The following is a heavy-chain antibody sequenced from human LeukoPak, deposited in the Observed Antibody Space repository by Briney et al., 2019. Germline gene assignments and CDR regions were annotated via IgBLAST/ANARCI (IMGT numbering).Heavy chain of an antibody. D-gene: IGHD3-10*01. J-gene: IGHJ4*02. CDR3: ARLVTMVRGVISRGYYFDY. CDR1: GGSISSYY. Sequence: SETLSLTCTVSGGSISSYYWSWIRQPPGKGLEWIGYIYYSGSTNYNPSLKSRVTISVDTSKNQFSLKLSSVTAADTAVYYCARLVTMVRGVISRGYYFDYWGQGTLVTVSS. CDR2: IYYSGST. V-gene: IGHV4-59*08.